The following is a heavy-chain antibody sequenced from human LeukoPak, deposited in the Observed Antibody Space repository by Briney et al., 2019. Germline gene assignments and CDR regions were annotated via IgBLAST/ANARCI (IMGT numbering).Heavy chain of an antibody. Sequence: GGSLRLSCAASGSTFSSYWMHWVRQAPGKGLVWFSRINTDGSSTSYADSVKGRFTISRDNAKNTLYLQMNSLRAEDTAVYYCARVIGYYDFWSGYYGYFDYWGQGTLVTVSS. CDR3: ARVIGYYDFWSGYYGYFDY. CDR1: GSTFSSYW. V-gene: IGHV3-74*01. CDR2: INTDGSST. D-gene: IGHD3-3*01. J-gene: IGHJ4*02.